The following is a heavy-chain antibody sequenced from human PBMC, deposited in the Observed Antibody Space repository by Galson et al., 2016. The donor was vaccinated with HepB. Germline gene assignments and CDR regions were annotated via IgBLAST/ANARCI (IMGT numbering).Heavy chain of an antibody. J-gene: IGHJ4*02. D-gene: IGHD5-12*01. V-gene: IGHV1-46*01. CDR3: ARGADSGYDLGDY. CDR2: INPTDDTT. CDR1: GYTFTNYY. Sequence: SVKVSCKASGYTFTNYYIHWVRQAPGQGLEWMGIINPTDDTTPYAQKFQGRVTMTSDTSTSTVYMELSSLRSADTAVYYCARGADSGYDLGDYWGQGTLVTVSS.